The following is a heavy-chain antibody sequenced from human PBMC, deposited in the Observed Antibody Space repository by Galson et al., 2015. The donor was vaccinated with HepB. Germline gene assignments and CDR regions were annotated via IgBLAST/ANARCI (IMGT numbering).Heavy chain of an antibody. CDR3: ARDAPGCSSTSCYTGYFQH. V-gene: IGHV1-3*01. J-gene: IGHJ1*01. CDR2: INAGNGNT. Sequence: SVKVSCKASGYTFTSYAMHWVRQAPGQRLEWMGWINAGNGNTKYSQKFQGRVTITRDTSASTAYMELSSLRAEDTAVYYCARDAPGCSSTSCYTGYFQHWGQGTLVTVSS. CDR1: GYTFTSYA. D-gene: IGHD2-2*02.